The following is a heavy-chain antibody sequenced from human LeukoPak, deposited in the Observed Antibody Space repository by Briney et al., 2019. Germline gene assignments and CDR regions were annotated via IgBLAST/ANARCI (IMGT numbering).Heavy chain of an antibody. CDR1: GGTFSSYA. CDR2: IIPIFGTA. CDR3: ARSLVGAGAVFDP. J-gene: IGHJ5*02. Sequence: SVKVSCKASGGTFSSYAFSWVRQAPGQGLEWMGGIIPIFGTANYAQKFQGRVTITADESTSTAYMELSSLRSDDTAVYYCARSLVGAGAVFDPWGQGTLVTVSS. V-gene: IGHV1-69*13. D-gene: IGHD4-17*01.